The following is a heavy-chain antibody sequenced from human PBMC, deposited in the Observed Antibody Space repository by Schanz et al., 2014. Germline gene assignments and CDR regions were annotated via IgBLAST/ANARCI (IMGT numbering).Heavy chain of an antibody. CDR2: IYMDGSGR. D-gene: IGHD3-3*01. CDR3: ARDLLVSHYDFWSGNDY. V-gene: IGHV3-74*01. J-gene: IGHJ4*02. CDR1: GFTFSRYW. Sequence: EVQLVESGGGLVQPGGSLRLSCAASGFTFSRYWMQWVRQAPGKGLVWVSRIYMDGSGRDYGDSVKGRFTISRDNSKNTLYLQMNSLRADDTAVYYCARDLLVSHYDFWSGNDYWGQGTLVTVSS.